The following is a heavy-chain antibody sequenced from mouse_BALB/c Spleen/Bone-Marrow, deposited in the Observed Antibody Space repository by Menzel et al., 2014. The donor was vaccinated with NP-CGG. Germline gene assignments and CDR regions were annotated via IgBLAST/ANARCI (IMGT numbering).Heavy chain of an antibody. Sequence: VQLQQPGAELGRPGDSVKLSCKASGYTFTSYWINWVKQRPGQGLEWIGNIYPSDSYTNYNQKFKDKATLTVDKSSSTAYMQLSSPTSEDSAVYFCTTGASWGHGTLAPVSA. J-gene: IGHJ3*01. CDR3: TTGAS. V-gene: IGHV1-69*02. CDR1: GYTFTSYW. CDR2: IYPSDSYT. D-gene: IGHD4-1*01.